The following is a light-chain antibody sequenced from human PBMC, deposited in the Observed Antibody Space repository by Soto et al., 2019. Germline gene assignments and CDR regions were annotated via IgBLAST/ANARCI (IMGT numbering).Light chain of an antibody. CDR3: QSYDSSLSGYV. Sequence: QPVLTQPPSVSGAPGQRVTISCTGSSSDIGAGYDVHWYQQLPGTAPKLLIYGNNNRPSGLPDRFSGSKSGTSASLAITGLQAEDEADYYCQSYDSSLSGYVFGTGTKLTVL. CDR2: GNN. V-gene: IGLV1-40*01. CDR1: SSDIGAGYD. J-gene: IGLJ1*01.